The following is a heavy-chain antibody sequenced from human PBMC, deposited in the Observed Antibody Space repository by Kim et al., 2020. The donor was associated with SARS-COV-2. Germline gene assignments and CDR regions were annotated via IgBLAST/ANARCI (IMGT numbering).Heavy chain of an antibody. J-gene: IGHJ4*02. Sequence: SETLSLTCAVYGGSFSGYYCCWICQPPRTGLEWEGESNHSGSTNYNPSPKSRVTISVDTSKNKYPLKLSSVTAADTAVYYCACAGRQWLVRPVFYYIAYWGQGTLVTVSS. CDR2: SNHSGST. CDR1: GGSFSGYY. CDR3: ACAGRQWLVRPVFYYIAY. D-gene: IGHD6-19*01. V-gene: IGHV4-34*01.